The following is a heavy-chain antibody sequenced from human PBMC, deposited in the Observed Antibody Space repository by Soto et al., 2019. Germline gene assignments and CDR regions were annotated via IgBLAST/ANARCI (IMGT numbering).Heavy chain of an antibody. Sequence: QVQLVESGGGVVQPGRSLRLSCAASGFTFSSYAMHWVRQAPGKGLEWVAVISYDGSNKYYAHSVKGRFTISRDNSKNPLYLQMDSLRAEDTAVYYCASAPRRMQQQSDYWGRGALVTVSS. D-gene: IGHD6-13*01. CDR3: ASAPRRMQQQSDY. V-gene: IGHV3-30-3*01. CDR2: ISYDGSNK. J-gene: IGHJ4*02. CDR1: GFTFSSYA.